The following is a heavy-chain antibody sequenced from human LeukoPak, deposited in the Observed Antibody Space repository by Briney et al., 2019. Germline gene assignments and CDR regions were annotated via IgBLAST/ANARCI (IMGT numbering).Heavy chain of an antibody. D-gene: IGHD3-10*01. CDR3: ARDVLLWFGELLPAWFDP. CDR2: ISGSGGST. CDR1: GFTFSSYA. V-gene: IGHV3-23*01. Sequence: PGGSLRLSCAASGFTFSSYAMSWVRQAPGKGLEWVSAISGSGGSTYYADSVKGRFTISRDNSKNTLCLQMNSLRAEDTAVYYCARDVLLWFGELLPAWFDPWGQGTLVTVSS. J-gene: IGHJ5*02.